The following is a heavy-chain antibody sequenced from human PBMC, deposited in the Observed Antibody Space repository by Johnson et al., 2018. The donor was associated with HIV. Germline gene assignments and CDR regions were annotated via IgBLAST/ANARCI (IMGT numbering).Heavy chain of an antibody. V-gene: IGHV3-74*01. D-gene: IGHD3-16*01. CDR2: INPDGSQT. CDR3: AKDRGRPGTPAGLDI. Sequence: VQLVESGGDLVQPGGSLRLSCVVSGFTFSNYWMEWVRQAPGKGLVWVSRINPDGSQTTYADSVKGRFTISRDNAKNTLYLEMNSLRAEDTALYYCAKDRGRPGTPAGLDIWGQGTMVTVSS. J-gene: IGHJ3*02. CDR1: GFTFSNYW.